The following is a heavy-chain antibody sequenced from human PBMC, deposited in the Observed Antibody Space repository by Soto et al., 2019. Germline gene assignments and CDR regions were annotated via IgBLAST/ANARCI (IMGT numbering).Heavy chain of an antibody. CDR1: GFTFNNYA. J-gene: IGHJ6*02. Sequence: EMQLLESGGGLVQPGGSLRLSCAASGFTFNNYAMSWVHQAPGKGLEWVAGVSGSGDSTYYADSVKGRFTISRDNSKNTLYLQMNSLRGDDTALYYCAKSASLTLIVPMDVWGQGTTVTVSS. CDR3: AKSASLTLIVPMDV. V-gene: IGHV3-23*01. CDR2: VSGSGDST. D-gene: IGHD3-22*01.